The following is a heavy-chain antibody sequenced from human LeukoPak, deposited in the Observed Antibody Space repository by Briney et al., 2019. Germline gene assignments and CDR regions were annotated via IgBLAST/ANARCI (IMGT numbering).Heavy chain of an antibody. V-gene: IGHV4-59*12. CDR3: ARDTVYYDFWSGYYKGGYYFDY. J-gene: IGHJ4*02. CDR1: GGSISSYC. D-gene: IGHD3-3*01. Sequence: SETLSLTCTVSGGSISSYCWSWIRQPPGKGLEWIGYIYYSGSTNYNPSLKSRVTISVDTSKNQFSLKLSSVTAADTAVYYCARDTVYYDFWSGYYKGGYYFDYWGQGTLVTVSS. CDR2: IYYSGST.